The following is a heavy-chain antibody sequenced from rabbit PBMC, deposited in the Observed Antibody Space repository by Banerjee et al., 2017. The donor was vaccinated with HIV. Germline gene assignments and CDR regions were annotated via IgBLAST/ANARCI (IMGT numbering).Heavy chain of an antibody. CDR2: IYAGSSGST. CDR3: ARNSYAYGPYAYNL. J-gene: IGHJ4*01. Sequence: QSLEESGGDLVKPGASLTLTCTASGFSFSSSYYMCWVRQAPGKGLEWIACIYAGSSGSTYYASWAKGRFTISKTSSTTVTLQMTSLTAADTATYFCARNSYAYGPYAYNLWGQGTLVTVS. V-gene: IGHV1S40*01. D-gene: IGHD6-1*01. CDR1: GFSFSSSYY.